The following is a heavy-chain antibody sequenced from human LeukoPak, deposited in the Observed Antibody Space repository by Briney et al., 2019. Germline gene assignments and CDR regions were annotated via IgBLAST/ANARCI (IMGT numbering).Heavy chain of an antibody. V-gene: IGHV1-2*02. CDR2: INPNSGGT. Sequence: ASVKASCKASGYTFTGYYMHWVRQAPGQGLEWMGWINPNSGGTNYAQKFQGRVTMTRDTSISTAYMELRRLRSDDTAVYYCARPPVVRGVNWFDPWGQGTLVTVSS. D-gene: IGHD3-10*01. J-gene: IGHJ5*02. CDR1: GYTFTGYY. CDR3: ARPPVVRGVNWFDP.